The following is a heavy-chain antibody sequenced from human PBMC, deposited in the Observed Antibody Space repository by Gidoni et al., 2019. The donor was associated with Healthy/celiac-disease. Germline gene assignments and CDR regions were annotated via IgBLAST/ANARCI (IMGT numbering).Heavy chain of an antibody. CDR1: GYTFTGYY. V-gene: IGHV1-2*06. J-gene: IGHJ6*02. CDR2: INPNSGGT. Sequence: QVQLVQSGAEGKKPGASVKVSCKASGYTFTGYYLHWVRQATGQGLEWMGRINPNSGGTNYAQKFQGRVTMPRDTSISTAYMELSRLRSDDTAVYYCARDYDFWSGYPTHYYYGMDVWGQGTTVTVSS. D-gene: IGHD3-3*01. CDR3: ARDYDFWSGYPTHYYYGMDV.